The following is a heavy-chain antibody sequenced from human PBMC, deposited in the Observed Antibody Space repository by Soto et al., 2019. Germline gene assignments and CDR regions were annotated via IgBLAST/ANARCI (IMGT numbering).Heavy chain of an antibody. CDR1: GFRCSIYS. Sequence: EVQLVESGGGLVQPGGSLRLSCAASGFRCSIYSMNWVRQAPGKGLEWSAYITGDTNRIKYADSVKGRFTISRDNAKNSVYLQMNCLRDEYTAVYYCARSVEGHFDYWGQGTVVTVSS. D-gene: IGHD6-19*01. CDR2: ITGDTNRI. CDR3: ARSVEGHFDY. V-gene: IGHV3-48*02. J-gene: IGHJ4*02.